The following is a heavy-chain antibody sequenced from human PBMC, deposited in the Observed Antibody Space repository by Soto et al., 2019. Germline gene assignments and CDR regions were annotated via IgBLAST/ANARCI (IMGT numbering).Heavy chain of an antibody. CDR1: GFTFDDYA. D-gene: IGHD1-26*01. CDR3: TKTYRPTFFLGGAVDM. V-gene: IGHV3-9*01. Sequence: EVELVESGGGLVQPGRSLRLSCAASGFTFDDYAMHWVRQAPGKGLEWVSGITWNGGSSGYADSVKGPFTISRDNAKNALYLQMNSLRSEDTALYYCTKTYRPTFFLGGAVDMWCQGTMVTVSS. CDR2: ITWNGGSS. J-gene: IGHJ3*02.